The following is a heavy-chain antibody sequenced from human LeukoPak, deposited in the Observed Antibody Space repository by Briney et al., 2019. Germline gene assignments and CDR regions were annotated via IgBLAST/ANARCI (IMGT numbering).Heavy chain of an antibody. J-gene: IGHJ4*02. CDR2: IRTTAEGAKYA. V-gene: IGHV3-48*02. D-gene: IGHD3-9*01. CDR3: ANGIRYAFDY. CDR1: GFSFTDYP. Sequence: GGSLRLSCATSGFSFTDYPMNWVRQAPGKGLEWISNIRTTAEGAKYAYYADSVKGRVTISRDDSKNTLYLHMNSLRDDDTVVYYAANGIRYAFDYWGQGILVTVSS.